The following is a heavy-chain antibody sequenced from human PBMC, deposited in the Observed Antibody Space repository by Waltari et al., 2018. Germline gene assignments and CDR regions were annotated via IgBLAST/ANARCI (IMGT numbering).Heavy chain of an antibody. CDR2: IYYSWST. CDR1: GGSISRYY. J-gene: IGHJ4*02. V-gene: IGHV4-59*01. CDR3: ARGVRTYYYDSSGYPFDY. Sequence: QVQLQESGPGLVKPSETLSLTCTVSGGSISRYYWSWIRQPPGQGLEWIGYIYYSWSTNYNPSLKSRVTISVDTSKNQFSLKLSSVTAADTAVYYCARGVRTYYYDSSGYPFDYWGQGTLVTVSS. D-gene: IGHD3-22*01.